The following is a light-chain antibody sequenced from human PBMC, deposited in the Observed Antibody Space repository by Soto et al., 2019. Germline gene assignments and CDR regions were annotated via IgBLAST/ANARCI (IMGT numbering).Light chain of an antibody. CDR1: QSVSDA. CDR2: SVF. J-gene: IGKJ2*01. CDR3: QQRSSGPNT. Sequence: DIVLTQSPATLSLSPGERATVSCRASQSVSDAVAWYQQKAGQAPRLLIYSVFNRATGVPARFSGSGFGTDFTLTINSLEPEDFAVYYCQQRSSGPNTFGQGTRLEIK. V-gene: IGKV3-11*01.